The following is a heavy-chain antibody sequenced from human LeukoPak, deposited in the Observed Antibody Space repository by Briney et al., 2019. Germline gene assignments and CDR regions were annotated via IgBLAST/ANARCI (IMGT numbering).Heavy chain of an antibody. V-gene: IGHV3-23*01. CDR3: AKSSVVVVPAAMALPT. CDR2: ISGSGGST. J-gene: IGHJ5*02. Sequence: GSLRLSCAASGFTFSSYTMSWVRQAPGKGLEWVSAISGSGGSTYYADSVKGRFTISRDNSKNTLYLQMNSLRAEDTAVYYCAKSSVVVVPAAMALPTWGQGTLATVSS. D-gene: IGHD2-2*01. CDR1: GFTFSSYT.